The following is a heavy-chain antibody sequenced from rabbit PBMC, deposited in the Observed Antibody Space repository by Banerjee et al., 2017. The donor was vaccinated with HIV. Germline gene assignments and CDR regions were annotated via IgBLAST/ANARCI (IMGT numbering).Heavy chain of an antibody. CDR1: GFSLGSYY. Sequence: QSVEESGGGLVQPGGSLKLSCKASGFSLGSYYMSWVRQAPGKGLEWIGCIYAGSTDTTYYASWAKGRFTISKTSSTTVTLQMTSLTDADTATYFCARSSAGNGGVAYVEYFKLWGPGTLVTVS. CDR3: ARSSAGNGGVAYVEYFKL. D-gene: IGHD6-1*01. V-gene: IGHV1S40*01. CDR2: IYAGSTDTT. J-gene: IGHJ4*01.